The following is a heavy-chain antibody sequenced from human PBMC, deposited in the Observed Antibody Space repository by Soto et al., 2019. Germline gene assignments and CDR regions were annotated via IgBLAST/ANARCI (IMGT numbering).Heavy chain of an antibody. CDR3: ARVVPGAEAWFGP. CDR2: ISLYSDGT. D-gene: IGHD2-2*01. Sequence: ASVKVSCKASEYSFTGHYLHWVRQAPGQPLEWLGWISLYSDGTNYAQKFQGRVSMTTDTSTTTAYMELRSLRSDDTAVYYCARVVPGAEAWFGPWGQGTLVTVSS. V-gene: IGHV1-2*02. J-gene: IGHJ5*02. CDR1: EYSFTGHY.